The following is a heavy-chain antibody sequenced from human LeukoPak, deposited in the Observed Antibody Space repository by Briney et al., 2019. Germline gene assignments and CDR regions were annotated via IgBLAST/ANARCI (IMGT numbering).Heavy chain of an antibody. V-gene: IGHV3-30*02. J-gene: IGHJ4*02. D-gene: IGHD3-10*01. CDR2: IRYDGSNK. Sequence: PGGSLRLSCAASGLIVSSYGMHWVRQAPGKGLEWVAFIRYDGSNKYYADSVKGRFTISRDNSKNTLYLQMNSLRAEDTAVYYCAKEGRGPGGNYYGSGSYFGYWGQGTLVTVSS. CDR1: GLIVSSYG. CDR3: AKEGRGPGGNYYGSGSYFGY.